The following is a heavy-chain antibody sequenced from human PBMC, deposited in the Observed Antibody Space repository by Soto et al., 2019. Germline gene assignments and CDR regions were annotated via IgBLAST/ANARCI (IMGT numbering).Heavy chain of an antibody. J-gene: IGHJ6*02. Sequence: LRLSCEASGFTFSSYWMSWVRQAPGKGLEWVANVRQDGSQKYLVDSVKGRFTISRGNAKNCLYLQMNSLRGEDTALYYCAKDMAHYDFWSNNQRGLDVWGQGT. CDR2: VRQDGSQK. V-gene: IGHV3-7*03. CDR3: AKDMAHYDFWSNNQRGLDV. CDR1: GFTFSSYW. D-gene: IGHD3-3*01.